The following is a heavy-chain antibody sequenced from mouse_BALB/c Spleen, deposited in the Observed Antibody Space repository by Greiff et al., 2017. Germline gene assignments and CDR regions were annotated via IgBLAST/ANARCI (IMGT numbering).Heavy chain of an antibody. Sequence: QVQLQQSGAELVRPGTSVKVSCKASGYAFTNYLIEWVKQRPGQGLEWIGDIYPGGGYTNYNEKFKGKATLTADTSSSTAYMQLSSLTSEDSAVYFCARSGYYGSSSTHYFDYWGQGTTLTVSS. CDR3: ARSGYYGSSSTHYFDY. V-gene: IGHV1-54*01. CDR2: IYPGGGYT. D-gene: IGHD1-1*01. J-gene: IGHJ2*01. CDR1: GYAFTNYL.